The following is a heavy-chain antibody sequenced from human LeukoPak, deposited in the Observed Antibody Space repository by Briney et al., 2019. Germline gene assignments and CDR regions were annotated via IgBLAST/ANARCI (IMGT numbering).Heavy chain of an antibody. V-gene: IGHV3-30*03. D-gene: IGHD3-3*01. J-gene: IGHJ4*02. CDR1: GYIFDNFG. Sequence: GGSLRLSCAASGYIFDNFGMHWVRQVRGKGLEWLALISHDGSNEYYGDFVKGRFTTSRDNSKNTVYLQMNALRPEDTAMYYCAGPIFGVVMNPFDYWGQGTLVTVSS. CDR3: AGPIFGVVMNPFDY. CDR2: ISHDGSNE.